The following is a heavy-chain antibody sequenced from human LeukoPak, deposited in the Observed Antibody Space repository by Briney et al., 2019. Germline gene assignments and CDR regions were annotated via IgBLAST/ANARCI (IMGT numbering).Heavy chain of an antibody. Sequence: SVKVSCKASGGTFSSYAISWVRQAPGQGLEWMGGIIPIFGTANYAQKFQGRVTITADESTSTAYMELSSLRSEDTAVYYCATGRAAAISAYYYGMDVWGQGTTVTVSS. CDR3: ATGRAAAISAYYYGMDV. J-gene: IGHJ6*02. CDR2: IIPIFGTA. CDR1: GGTFSSYA. V-gene: IGHV1-69*13. D-gene: IGHD2-2*02.